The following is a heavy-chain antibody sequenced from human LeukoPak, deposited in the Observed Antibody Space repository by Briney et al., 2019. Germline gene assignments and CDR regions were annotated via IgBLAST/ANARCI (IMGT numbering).Heavy chain of an antibody. J-gene: IGHJ4*02. CDR2: IYTSGST. Sequence: SETLSLTCTVSGGSVSSYYWSWIRQPAVKGLEWIGRIYTSGSTNYNPSLKSRVTMSVDTSKNQFSLKLSSVTAADTAVYYCARGVYGSIAVGLFDYWGQGTLVTVSS. CDR1: GGSVSSYY. CDR3: ARGVYGSIAVGLFDY. V-gene: IGHV4-4*07. D-gene: IGHD6-19*01.